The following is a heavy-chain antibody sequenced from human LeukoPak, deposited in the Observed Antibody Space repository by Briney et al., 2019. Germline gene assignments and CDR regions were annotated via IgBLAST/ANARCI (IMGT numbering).Heavy chain of an antibody. CDR3: ARDRSLAVAGLRVFDY. V-gene: IGHV4-31*03. CDR2: IYYSGST. J-gene: IGHJ4*02. Sequence: SETLSLTCTVSGGSISSGGYYWSWIRQHPGKGLEWIGYIYYSGSTYDNPSLKSRVTISVDTPKNQFSLKLSSVTAADTAVYYCARDRSLAVAGLRVFDYWGQGTLVTVSS. CDR1: GGSISSGGYY. D-gene: IGHD6-19*01.